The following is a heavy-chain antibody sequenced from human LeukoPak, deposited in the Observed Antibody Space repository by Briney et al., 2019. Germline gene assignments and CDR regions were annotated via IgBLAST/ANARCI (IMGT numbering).Heavy chain of an antibody. Sequence: PGGSLRLSRAASGFTFSSYWMHWVRQAPGKGLVWVSHINFDGSSTTYADSVKGRFTISRDNAKNTLYLQMNSLRAEDTAVYYCARDSYGEGIDYWGQGTLVTVSS. CDR1: GFTFSSYW. CDR3: ARDSYGEGIDY. J-gene: IGHJ4*02. CDR2: INFDGSST. D-gene: IGHD4-17*01. V-gene: IGHV3-74*01.